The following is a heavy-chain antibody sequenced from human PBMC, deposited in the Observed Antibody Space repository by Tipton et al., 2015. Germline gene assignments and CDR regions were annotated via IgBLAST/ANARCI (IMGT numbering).Heavy chain of an antibody. J-gene: IGHJ6*02. V-gene: IGHV4-61*01. CDR3: ARDLEHGMDV. CDR2: ISYTDGA. D-gene: IGHD5-24*01. Sequence: TLSLTCDVSGPSISSGYQWGWIRQPPGKGLEWIGYISYTDGAHYNPALKSRVTISVDTSKNQFSLTLNSVAAADAAVYYCARDLEHGMDVWGHGTTVTVSS. CDR1: GPSISSGYQ.